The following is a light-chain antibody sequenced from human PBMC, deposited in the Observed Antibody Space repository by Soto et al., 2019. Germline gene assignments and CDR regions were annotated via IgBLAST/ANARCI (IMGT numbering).Light chain of an antibody. CDR2: EVS. J-gene: IGLJ2*01. V-gene: IGLV2-8*01. CDR3: SSFDGNNNLV. Sequence: QSALTQPPSASGSPGQSVTISCTGTSSDVGGYNYVSWYQQHPGKAPKLMISEVSKRPSGVPARFSGSQSGNTASLTFSGLQAEDEADYYCSSFDGNNNLVFCGGTKLTVL. CDR1: SSDVGGYNY.